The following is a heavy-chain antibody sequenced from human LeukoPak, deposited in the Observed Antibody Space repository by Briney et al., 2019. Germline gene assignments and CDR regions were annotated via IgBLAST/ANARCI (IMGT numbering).Heavy chain of an antibody. J-gene: IGHJ5*02. D-gene: IGHD6-13*01. CDR2: IKQDGSEK. V-gene: IGHV3-7*03. CDR3: ANDRISAAGRGDCFDP. CDR1: GLTFNKYW. Sequence: GGSLRLSCEASGLTFNKYWMTWVRQAPGKGLEWVANIKQDGSEKNYVDSVKGRFTISRDNSKNTLYLQMNSLRAEDTAVYYCANDRISAAGRGDCFDPWGQGTLVTVSS.